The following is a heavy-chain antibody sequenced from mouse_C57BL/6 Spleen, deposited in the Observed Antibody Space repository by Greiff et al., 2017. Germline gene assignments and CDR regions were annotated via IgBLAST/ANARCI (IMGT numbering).Heavy chain of an antibody. CDR2: IDPTSGGT. CDR3: AKDGGFAY. V-gene: IGHV1-72*01. Sequence: VQLQQSGAELVKPGASVKLSCKASGYTFTSYWMHWVKQRPGRGLEWIGWIDPTSGGTKYNEKFKSKATLTVDQPSSTAYMQRSSLTSEDSAVXYCAKDGGFAYWGQGTLVTVSA. CDR1: GYTFTSYW. J-gene: IGHJ3*01. D-gene: IGHD2-3*01.